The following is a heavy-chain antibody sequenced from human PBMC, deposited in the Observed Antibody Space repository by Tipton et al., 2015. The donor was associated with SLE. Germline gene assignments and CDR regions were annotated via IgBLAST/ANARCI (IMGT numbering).Heavy chain of an antibody. V-gene: IGHV3-21*01. CDR2: ISSSSSYI. J-gene: IGHJ5*02. CDR1: GFTFSSCS. CDR3: AREQTYYDFWSGSGFDP. D-gene: IGHD3-3*01. Sequence: SLRLSCAASGFTFSSCSMNWVRQAPGKGLEWVSSISSSSSYIYYADSVKGRFTISRDNAKNSLYLQMNSLRGDDTAVYYCAREQTYYDFWSGSGFDPWGQGTLVTVSS.